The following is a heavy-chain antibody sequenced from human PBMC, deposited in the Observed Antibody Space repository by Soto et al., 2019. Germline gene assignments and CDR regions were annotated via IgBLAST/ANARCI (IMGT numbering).Heavy chain of an antibody. CDR3: ARGRSASSDFDY. V-gene: IGHV3-66*01. CDR1: GFSVSTNY. Sequence: EVQLVESGGGLVQPGGSLRLSCAASGFSVSTNYMNWVRQAPGKGLEWVSVIYSGGTTYYADSVKGRLTISRDNSKNTLYLQMNSLRAEDTAGYYCARGRSASSDFDYWGQGTLVTVSS. CDR2: IYSGGTT. D-gene: IGHD3-10*01. J-gene: IGHJ4*02.